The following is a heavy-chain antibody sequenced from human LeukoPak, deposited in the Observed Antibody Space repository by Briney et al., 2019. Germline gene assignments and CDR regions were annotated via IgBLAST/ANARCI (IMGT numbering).Heavy chain of an antibody. J-gene: IGHJ4*02. CDR2: ISGGSTYI. CDR3: ARSTGQGGPYYFDS. V-gene: IGHV3-21*06. D-gene: IGHD1-1*01. Sequence: GGSLRLSCAASGFTFETHSMNWIRQAPGRSLQWVASISGGSTYIYYPDAMRGRFTISRDNAKNSVFLQVNNLRGDDTAVYYCARSTGQGGPYYFDSWGQGTLVIVAS. CDR1: GFTFETHS.